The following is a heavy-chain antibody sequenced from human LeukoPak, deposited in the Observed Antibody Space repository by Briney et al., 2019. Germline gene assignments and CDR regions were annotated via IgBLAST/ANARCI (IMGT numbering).Heavy chain of an antibody. D-gene: IGHD3-16*02. J-gene: IGHJ4*02. CDR3: TSSSDYVWGSYR. Sequence: GGSLRLSCAASGFTFSGSAMHWVRQASGKGLEWVGRTRSKANSYATAYAASVKGRFTISRDDSKDTAYLQMNSLKTVDTAVYYCTSSSDYVWGSYRWGQGTLVTVSS. CDR2: TRSKANSYAT. V-gene: IGHV3-73*01. CDR1: GFTFSGSA.